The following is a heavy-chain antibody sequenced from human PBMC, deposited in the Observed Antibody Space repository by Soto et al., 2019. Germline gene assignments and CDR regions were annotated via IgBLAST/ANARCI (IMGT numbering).Heavy chain of an antibody. CDR1: GFTFDDYA. D-gene: IGHD1-20*01. CDR2: ISWNSGSI. V-gene: IGHV3-9*01. CDR3: AKDISNWNDFSFDY. J-gene: IGHJ4*02. Sequence: EVQLVESGGGLVQPGRSLRLSCAASGFTFDDYAMHWVRQAPGKGLEWVSGISWNSGSIGYADSVKGRFTISRDNAKNSLYLQMNSLRAEDTALYYCAKDISNWNDFSFDYWGQGTLVTVSS.